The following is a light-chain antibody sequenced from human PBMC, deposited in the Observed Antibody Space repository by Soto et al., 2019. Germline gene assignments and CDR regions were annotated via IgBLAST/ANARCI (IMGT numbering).Light chain of an antibody. CDR1: KLGDKY. J-gene: IGLJ2*01. CDR3: QAWDSSPVV. V-gene: IGLV3-1*01. Sequence: SYELVQPPSVSVSPGQTASITCSGDKLGDKYACWYQQKPGQSPVLVIYQDSQRPSGIPERFSGSRTGNTATLTISGTQATDEADYHCQAWDSSPVVFGGGTQLTVL. CDR2: QDS.